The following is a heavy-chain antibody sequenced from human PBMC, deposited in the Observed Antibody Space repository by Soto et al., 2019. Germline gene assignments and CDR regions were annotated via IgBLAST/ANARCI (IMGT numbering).Heavy chain of an antibody. Sequence: SVKVSCKASGGTFNNYALSWVRQAPGQGLEWMGGIIPIFNSANYAQKFQGRVTITADDSTSTAYMELRSLRPDDTAVYYCAREVTAASYCFDFWGQGTLVTVSS. CDR2: IIPIFNSA. D-gene: IGHD6-25*01. J-gene: IGHJ4*02. CDR1: GGTFNNYA. V-gene: IGHV1-69*13. CDR3: AREVTAASYCFDF.